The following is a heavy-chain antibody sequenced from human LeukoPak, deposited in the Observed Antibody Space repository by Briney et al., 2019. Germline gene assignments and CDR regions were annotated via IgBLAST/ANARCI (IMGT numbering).Heavy chain of an antibody. Sequence: GASVKVSCKASGYTFTSYAMHWVRQAPGQRLEWMGWINAGNGNTKYSQKFQGRVTITRDTSASTAYMELSSLRSEDTAVYYCARSDEYSSSSRHYGMDVWGQGTTVTVSS. J-gene: IGHJ6*02. D-gene: IGHD6-6*01. CDR2: INAGNGNT. V-gene: IGHV1-3*01. CDR3: ARSDEYSSSSRHYGMDV. CDR1: GYTFTSYA.